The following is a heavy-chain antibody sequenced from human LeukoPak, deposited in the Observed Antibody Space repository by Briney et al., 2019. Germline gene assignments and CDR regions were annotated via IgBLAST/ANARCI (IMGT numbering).Heavy chain of an antibody. Sequence: SYGXXWVRQAPGKGLEWVAVISYDGSNKYYADSVKGRFTISRDNSKNTLYLQMNSLRAEDTAVYYCAKDTIQSQYYYYGMDVWGQGTTVTVSS. J-gene: IGHJ6*02. CDR3: AKDTIQSQYYYYGMDV. D-gene: IGHD2-2*01. CDR2: ISYDGSNK. CDR1: SYG. V-gene: IGHV3-30*18.